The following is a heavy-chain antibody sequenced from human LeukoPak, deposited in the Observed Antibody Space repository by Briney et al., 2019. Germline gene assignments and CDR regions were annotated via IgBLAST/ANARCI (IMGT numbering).Heavy chain of an antibody. CDR3: ARANSYSSSPLNY. D-gene: IGHD6-13*01. V-gene: IGHV1-69*04. Sequence: EASVKVSCKASGGTFSSYAISWVRQAPGQGLEWMGRIIPILGIANYAQKFQGRVTITAGKSTSTAYMELSSLRSEDTAVYYCARANSYSSSPLNYWGQGTLVTVSS. CDR2: IIPILGIA. J-gene: IGHJ4*02. CDR1: GGTFSSYA.